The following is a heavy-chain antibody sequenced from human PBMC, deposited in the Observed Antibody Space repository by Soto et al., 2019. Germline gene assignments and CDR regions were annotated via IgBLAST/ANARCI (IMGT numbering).Heavy chain of an antibody. CDR1: GDSISSNNNY. V-gene: IGHV4-30-4*01. Sequence: SETLSLTCTVSGDSISSNNNYWSWIRQPPGEGLEWIGFISYSGTTSYSPSLNSRVAISLDTSKNQFSLSLSSVTAADTAVYYSARGSGYSYGLDPWGQGTLVTVS. J-gene: IGHJ5*02. D-gene: IGHD5-18*01. CDR2: ISYSGTT. CDR3: ARGSGYSYGLDP.